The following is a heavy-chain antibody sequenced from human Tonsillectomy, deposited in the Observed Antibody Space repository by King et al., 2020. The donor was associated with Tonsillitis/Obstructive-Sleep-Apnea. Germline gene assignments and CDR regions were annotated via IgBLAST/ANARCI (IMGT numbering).Heavy chain of an antibody. Sequence: VQLVESGGGLVKPGGSLRLSCAASGFTFSDYYMSWIRQAPGKGLEWVSYISSSSSYTNYADSVKGRFTISRDNAKNSLYLKMNSLRAEDTAVYYCASDAKLRTFDYWGQGTLVTVSS. D-gene: IGHD1-26*01. J-gene: IGHJ4*02. CDR3: ASDAKLRTFDY. CDR2: ISSSSSYT. CDR1: GFTFSDYY. V-gene: IGHV3-11*06.